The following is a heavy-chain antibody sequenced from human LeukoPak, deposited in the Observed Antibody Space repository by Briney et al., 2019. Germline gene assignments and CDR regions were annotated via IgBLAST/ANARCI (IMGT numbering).Heavy chain of an antibody. Sequence: GGTLRLSCAASGFTFSSYGMSWVRQAPGKGLEWVSAISGSGGSTYYADSVKGRFTISRDNSENTLYLQMNSLRAEDTAVYYCANRYGSGSYLVYWGQGTLVTVSS. V-gene: IGHV3-23*01. J-gene: IGHJ4*02. CDR2: ISGSGGST. D-gene: IGHD3-10*01. CDR3: ANRYGSGSYLVY. CDR1: GFTFSSYG.